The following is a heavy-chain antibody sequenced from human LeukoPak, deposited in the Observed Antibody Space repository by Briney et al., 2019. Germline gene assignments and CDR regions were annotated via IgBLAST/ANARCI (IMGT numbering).Heavy chain of an antibody. V-gene: IGHV3-23*01. D-gene: IGHD3-22*01. CDR3: AKITYYYDSSGYYDC. Sequence: GGSLRLSCAASGSTFSSYAMSWVRQAPGKGLEWVSAISGSGGSTYYADSVKGRFTISRDNSKNTLYLQMNSLRDEDTALYYCAKITYYYDSSGYYDCWGQGTLVTVSS. CDR1: GSTFSSYA. J-gene: IGHJ4*02. CDR2: ISGSGGST.